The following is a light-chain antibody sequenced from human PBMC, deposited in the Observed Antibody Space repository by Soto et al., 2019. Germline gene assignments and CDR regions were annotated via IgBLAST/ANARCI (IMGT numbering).Light chain of an antibody. V-gene: IGKV3-20*01. CDR2: ATS. J-gene: IGKJ1*01. Sequence: EIVLTQSPDTLSLSPGERATLSCRASQSVSSSSVAWYQQKPGQAPRLLIYATSYRATDIPVRFSAGGAGTDFTLTISSLEPEDFEVYYCQQYGTSPLTFGQGTKVDIK. CDR3: QQYGTSPLT. CDR1: QSVSSSS.